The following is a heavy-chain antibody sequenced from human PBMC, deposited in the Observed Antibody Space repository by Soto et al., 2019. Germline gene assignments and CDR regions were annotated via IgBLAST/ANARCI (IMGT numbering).Heavy chain of an antibody. V-gene: IGHV4-34*01. D-gene: IGHD3-22*01. Sequence: SETLSLTCAVYGGSFSGHSWTWIRQSPGKGLEWIGDINHSGRVNYSPSLNSRVTISLDTANNRFSRTRSAVTAADTAMYYCSTRAYDTTGYSRFGPWGEGTLVTVPQ. CDR1: GGSFSGHS. CDR2: INHSGRV. J-gene: IGHJ5*01. CDR3: STRAYDTTGYSRFGP.